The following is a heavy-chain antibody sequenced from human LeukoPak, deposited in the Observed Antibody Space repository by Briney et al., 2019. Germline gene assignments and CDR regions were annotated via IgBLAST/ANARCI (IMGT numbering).Heavy chain of an antibody. V-gene: IGHV3-7*01. CDR3: ARGDTSGYYYRFFDY. CDR1: GFTFSSYW. D-gene: IGHD3-22*01. CDR2: IKEDGSGM. J-gene: IGHJ4*02. Sequence: PGGSLRLSCAASGFTFSSYWMSWVRQAPGKGLEWVANIKEDGSGMYYVDSVEGRFTISRDNAKKSLYLQMNSLRAEDTAVYYCARGDTSGYYYRFFDYWGQGTLVTVSS.